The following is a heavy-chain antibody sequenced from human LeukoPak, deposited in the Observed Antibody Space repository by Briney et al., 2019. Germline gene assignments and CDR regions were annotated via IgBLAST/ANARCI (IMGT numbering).Heavy chain of an antibody. CDR2: ISGSGGST. J-gene: IGHJ6*02. CDR1: GFTFSSYA. CDR3: AKSLGEAPFYYYYGMDV. D-gene: IGHD3-10*01. Sequence: GSLRLSCAASGFTFSSYAVSWVCQAPGKGLEWVSAISGSGGSTYYADSVKGRFTISRDNSKNTLYLQMNSLRAEDTAVYYCAKSLGEAPFYYYYGMDVWGQGTTVTVSS. V-gene: IGHV3-23*01.